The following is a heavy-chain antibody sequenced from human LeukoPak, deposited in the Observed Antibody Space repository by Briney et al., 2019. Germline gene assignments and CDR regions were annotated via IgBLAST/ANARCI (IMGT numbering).Heavy chain of an antibody. CDR3: ASLAARRTFDY. CDR2: IYYSGST. V-gene: IGHV4-61*01. J-gene: IGHJ4*02. Sequence: PSETLSLTCAVSGYSISSGYYWSWIRQPPGKGLEWIGYIYYSGSTNYNPSLKSRVTISVDTSKNQFSLKLSSVTAADTAVYYCASLAARRTFDYWGQGTLVTVSS. CDR1: GYSISSGYY. D-gene: IGHD6-6*01.